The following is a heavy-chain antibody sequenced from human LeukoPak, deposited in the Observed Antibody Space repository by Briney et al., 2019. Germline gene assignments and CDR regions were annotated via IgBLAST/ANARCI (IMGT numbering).Heavy chain of an antibody. CDR1: GGSISSYY. Sequence: PSEALSLTCTLSGGSISSYYWSWLRQPPGKGLEWIAYRYHSGSSNYNPSLESRVTVSVDTSNNQFSLRVTSVTAADTAVYYCARVVGSGWNYFDSWGQGTLVTVSS. J-gene: IGHJ4*02. CDR3: ARVVGSGWNYFDS. V-gene: IGHV4-59*01. D-gene: IGHD6-19*01. CDR2: RYHSGSS.